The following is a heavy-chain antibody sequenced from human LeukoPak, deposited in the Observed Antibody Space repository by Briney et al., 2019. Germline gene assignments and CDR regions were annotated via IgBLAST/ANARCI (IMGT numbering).Heavy chain of an antibody. J-gene: IGHJ4*02. CDR2: IWRDGSTI. V-gene: IGHV3-33*01. Sequence: GGPLRLSCAASGFRFNEHAMLWVRQAPGKGLERVAVIWRDGSTIYYADSVKGRFTVSRDNPKNTLNLQLDSLRVEDTAVYYCARHGSGRNYFDPLDYWGQGTLVTVSS. CDR3: ARHGSGRNYFDPLDY. CDR1: GFRFNEHA. D-gene: IGHD1-26*01.